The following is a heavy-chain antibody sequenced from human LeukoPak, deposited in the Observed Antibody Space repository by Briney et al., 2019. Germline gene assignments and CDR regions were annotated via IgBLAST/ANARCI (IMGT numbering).Heavy chain of an antibody. Sequence: LSLTCTVSGGSISGGSYYWSWLRQPAGKGVEWVGRIYTIVSTTYTPSLQSRVSISVDTSKNQFSLKLSSVTAADTAVYYSARGKSGYSYGDRLDYWGQGTLVTVSS. CDR1: GGSISGGSYY. D-gene: IGHD5-18*01. CDR2: IYTIVST. J-gene: IGHJ4*02. CDR3: ARGKSGYSYGDRLDY. V-gene: IGHV4-61*02.